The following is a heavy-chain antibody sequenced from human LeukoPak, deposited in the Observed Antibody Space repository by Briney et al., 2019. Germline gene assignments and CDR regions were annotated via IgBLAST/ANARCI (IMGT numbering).Heavy chain of an antibody. Sequence: SVKVSCKASGGTLSSYAISWVRQAPGQGLEWMGGIIPIFGTANYAQKSQGRVTITADESTSTAYMELSSLRSEDTAVYYCAIGLRGNYDFWSGYLPHNYYYGMDVWGQGTTVTVSS. CDR3: AIGLRGNYDFWSGYLPHNYYYGMDV. J-gene: IGHJ6*02. V-gene: IGHV1-69*01. D-gene: IGHD3-3*01. CDR2: IIPIFGTA. CDR1: GGTLSSYA.